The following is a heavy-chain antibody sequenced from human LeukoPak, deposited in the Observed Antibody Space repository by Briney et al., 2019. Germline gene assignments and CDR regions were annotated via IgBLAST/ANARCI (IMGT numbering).Heavy chain of an antibody. Sequence: SETLSLTCTVSDDSTSSYYWSWIRQPAGKGLEWIGRIYTSGSTNYNPSLKRRVTMSVDTSKNQFPLRLSPVTAADTAVYYCAGHSRRWYFDYWGQGILVTVSS. V-gene: IGHV4-4*07. CDR2: IYTSGST. CDR1: DDSTSSYY. CDR3: AGHSRRWYFDY. J-gene: IGHJ4*02. D-gene: IGHD6-13*01.